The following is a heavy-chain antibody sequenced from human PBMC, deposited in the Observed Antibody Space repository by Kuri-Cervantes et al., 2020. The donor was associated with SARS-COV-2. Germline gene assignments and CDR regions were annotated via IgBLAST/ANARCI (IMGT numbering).Heavy chain of an antibody. CDR1: GGPMSRYY. D-gene: IGHD3-3*01. V-gene: IGHV4-59*08. J-gene: IGHJ4*02. CDR3: ARTLHYDFWSGYSVYFDY. Sequence: SETLSLTCTVSGGPMSRYYWSWVRQSPGKGLEWIGYMYYSGSTKYNPSLKSRVTISVDTSKNQFSLKLSSVTAADTAVYYCARTLHYDFWSGYSVYFDYWGQGTLVTVSS. CDR2: MYYSGST.